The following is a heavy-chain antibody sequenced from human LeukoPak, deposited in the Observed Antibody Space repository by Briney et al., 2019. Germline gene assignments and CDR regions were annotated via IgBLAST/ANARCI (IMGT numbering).Heavy chain of an antibody. D-gene: IGHD6-6*01. Sequence: QSGGSLRLSCAASGFTFGSYWMTWVRQAPGKGLEWVANINQDGSVKNYADSAKGRFTISRDNAKNSLYLQMNRLRVGDTAIYYCARDLPAARPRPGYFYSMDVWGQGTAVTVSS. CDR3: ARDLPAARPRPGYFYSMDV. CDR2: INQDGSVK. V-gene: IGHV3-7*01. CDR1: GFTFGSYW. J-gene: IGHJ6*02.